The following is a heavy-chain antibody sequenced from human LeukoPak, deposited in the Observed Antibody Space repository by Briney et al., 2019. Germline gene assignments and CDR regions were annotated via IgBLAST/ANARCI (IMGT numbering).Heavy chain of an antibody. CDR1: GFTFSSYW. CDR2: INSDGSNT. Sequence: GGSLRLSCAASGFTFSSYWMHWVRQAPGKGLVWVSHINSDGSNTNYADYVKGRFTISRDNAKNTLYLQLNSLRAEDTAVYYCAREVGHYYGMDAWGQGTTVTVSS. CDR3: AREVGHYYGMDA. D-gene: IGHD2-15*01. V-gene: IGHV3-74*01. J-gene: IGHJ6*02.